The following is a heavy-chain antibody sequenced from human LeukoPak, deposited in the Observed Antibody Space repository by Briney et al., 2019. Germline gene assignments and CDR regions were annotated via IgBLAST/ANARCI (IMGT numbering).Heavy chain of an antibody. CDR2: IRYDGSNK. CDR1: GFTFSSYG. V-gene: IGHV3-30*02. J-gene: IGHJ6*03. CDR3: AKGCSSTSWCYYMDV. Sequence: GGSLRLSCAASGFTFSSYGMHWVRQAPGKGLEWVAFIRYDGSNKYYADSVKGRFTISRDNSKNTLYLQMNSLRAEDTAVYYCAKGCSSTSWCYYMDVWGKGTTVTVSS. D-gene: IGHD2-2*01.